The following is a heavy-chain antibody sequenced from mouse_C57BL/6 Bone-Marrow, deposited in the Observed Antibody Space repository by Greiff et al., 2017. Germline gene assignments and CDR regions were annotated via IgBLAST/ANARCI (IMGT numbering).Heavy chain of an antibody. Sequence: VQLQQPGAELVMPGASVKLSCKASGYTFTSYWMHWVQQRPGQGLEWIGEIDPSDSYTNYNQKFKGKSTLTVDKSSSTAYMQLSSLTSEDSAVYYCARGAVPYYFDYWGQGTTLTVSS. CDR3: ARGAVPYYFDY. D-gene: IGHD1-1*01. V-gene: IGHV1-69*01. CDR1: GYTFTSYW. CDR2: IDPSDSYT. J-gene: IGHJ2*01.